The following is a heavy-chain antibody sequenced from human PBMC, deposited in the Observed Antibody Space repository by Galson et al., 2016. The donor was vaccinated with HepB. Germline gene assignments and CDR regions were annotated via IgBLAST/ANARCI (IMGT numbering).Heavy chain of an antibody. CDR1: GFTFSSLA. D-gene: IGHD4-17*01. Sequence: SLRLSCAASGFTFSSLAMSWVRQAPGKGLEWVSAINANGAGKYYADFVQGRFTISRDNSNNMVYLQMESMRAEETALYDYAKDRLMGARYGDGELDYWGQGTLVTVSS. V-gene: IGHV3-23*01. J-gene: IGHJ4*02. CDR2: INANGAGK. CDR3: AKDRLMGARYGDGELDY.